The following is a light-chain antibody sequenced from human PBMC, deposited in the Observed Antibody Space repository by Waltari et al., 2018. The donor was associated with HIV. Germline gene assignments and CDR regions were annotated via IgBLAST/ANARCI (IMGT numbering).Light chain of an antibody. CDR2: DVG. V-gene: IGLV2-11*01. CDR3: CSYAGNFFV. Sequence: QSALTQPRSVSGSPGQSVTISCIGTSSDVGGYDFVSWYQQHPGKAPKLMIYDVGKRPSAVPARFSGSKSGNPASLTISGLQAEDEADYFCCSYAGNFFVFGTGTQVSVL. CDR1: SSDVGGYDF. J-gene: IGLJ1*01.